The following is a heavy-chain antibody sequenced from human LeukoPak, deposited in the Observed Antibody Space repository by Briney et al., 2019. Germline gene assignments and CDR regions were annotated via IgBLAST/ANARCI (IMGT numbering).Heavy chain of an antibody. J-gene: IGHJ4*02. CDR1: GFTFSSYG. Sequence: GGSLRLSCAASGFTFSSYGMHWVRQAPGKGLEWVAVISYDGSNKYYADSVKGRFTISRDNSKNTLYLQVNSLRAEDTAVYYCAKDLKQWLDSYYFDYWGQGTLVTVSS. D-gene: IGHD6-19*01. V-gene: IGHV3-30*18. CDR3: AKDLKQWLDSYYFDY. CDR2: ISYDGSNK.